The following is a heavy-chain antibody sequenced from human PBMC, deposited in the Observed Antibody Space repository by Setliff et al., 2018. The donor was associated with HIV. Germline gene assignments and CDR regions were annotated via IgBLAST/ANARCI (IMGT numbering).Heavy chain of an antibody. V-gene: IGHV4-31*03. CDR3: ARGRPRIQVWEGFDY. J-gene: IGHJ4*02. CDR2: ISYSGTT. Sequence: PSETLSLTCTVSGGSITSDGYFWTWIRHHPGKGLEWIGYISYSGTTDYNPSLKSRVTISVDTSKNQFSLKLSSVTAADTAVYYCARGRPRIQVWEGFDYWGQGILVTVSS. D-gene: IGHD5-18*01. CDR1: GGSITSDGYF.